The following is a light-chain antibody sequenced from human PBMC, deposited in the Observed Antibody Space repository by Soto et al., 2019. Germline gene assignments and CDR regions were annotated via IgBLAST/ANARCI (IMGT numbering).Light chain of an antibody. J-gene: IGKJ2*01. V-gene: IGKV3-20*01. CDR2: AAS. Sequence: EIVLTQSPVTLSLSPGERATLSCRASRSFASSYLGWYQQKPGQAPRLLIYAASTRATGIPDRFSGSRSATDFTLTISRLEPEDSAVYYCQHYDSSPPYTFGQGTKLEIK. CDR1: RSFASSY. CDR3: QHYDSSPPYT.